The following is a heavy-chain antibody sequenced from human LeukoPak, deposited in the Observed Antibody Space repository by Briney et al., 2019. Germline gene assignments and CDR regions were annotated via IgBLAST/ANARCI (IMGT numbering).Heavy chain of an antibody. J-gene: IGHJ4*02. CDR3: VKVAYGGESGFDS. CDR1: GFSFSTYG. Sequence: GSQRLSCSASGFSFSTYGMIWVRQAPGKGLEHVSTISSNGGSTYYADSVKGRFTISRDNSRNTLYLQMSSLRAEDTAVYYCVKVAYGGESGFDSWGPGTLVTVSS. D-gene: IGHD4-23*01. V-gene: IGHV3-64D*06. CDR2: ISSNGGST.